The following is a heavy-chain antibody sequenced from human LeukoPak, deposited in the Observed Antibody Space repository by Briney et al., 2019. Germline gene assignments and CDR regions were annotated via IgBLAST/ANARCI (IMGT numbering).Heavy chain of an antibody. J-gene: IGHJ4*02. CDR1: GFTFSSYW. Sequence: GGSLRLSCAASGFTFSSYWMSWVRQAPGKGLEWVANIKQDGSEKYYVDSVKGRFTISRDNAKNSLYLQMNSLRAEDTAVYYCAREDCSSTSCSIDYWGQGALVTVSS. D-gene: IGHD2-2*01. CDR2: IKQDGSEK. CDR3: AREDCSSTSCSIDY. V-gene: IGHV3-7*01.